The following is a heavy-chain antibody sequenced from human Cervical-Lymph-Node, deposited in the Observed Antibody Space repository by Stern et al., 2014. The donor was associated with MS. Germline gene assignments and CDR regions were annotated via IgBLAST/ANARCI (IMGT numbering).Heavy chain of an antibody. D-gene: IGHD5/OR15-5a*01. CDR3: AREWIYEVSWFDS. Sequence: QVQLQESGPGLVKPSQTLSLTCTVSGGSISSGSHYWSWIRQPAGKGLEWVGHIYSTGRVNYTPSFKGRVTMSVDASKDQFSLELRSVTAADTAMYYCAREWIYEVSWFDSWGQGSLVIVSS. J-gene: IGHJ5*01. V-gene: IGHV4-61*02. CDR2: IYSTGRV. CDR1: GGSISSGSHY.